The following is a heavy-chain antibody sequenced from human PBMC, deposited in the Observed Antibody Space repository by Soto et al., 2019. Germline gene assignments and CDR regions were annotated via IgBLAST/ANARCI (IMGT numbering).Heavy chain of an antibody. D-gene: IGHD3-10*01. Sequence: PSETLSLTCAVSGYSISSGYYWGWIRQPPGKGLEWIGSIYHSGSTYYNPSLKSRVTISVDTSKNQFSLKLSSVTAADTAVYSCAGVLGGGAWGSYYHGAFEIWGQVKMVVASS. CDR3: AGVLGGGAWGSYYHGAFEI. CDR1: GYSISSGYY. J-gene: IGHJ3*02. V-gene: IGHV4-38-2*01. CDR2: IYHSGST.